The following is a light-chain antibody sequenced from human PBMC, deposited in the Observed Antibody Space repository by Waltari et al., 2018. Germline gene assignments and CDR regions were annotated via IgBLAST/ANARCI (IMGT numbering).Light chain of an antibody. J-gene: IGKJ2*01. CDR3: LQHNSYPYT. V-gene: IGKV3-15*01. CDR1: QSVRTD. Sequence: EVVMTQSPATLSVSPGQRVTLSCRASQSVRTDLAWYQQKPGQPPRLLIYGASTRAPYVPGRFSGSGSGTEFTLTISSLQPEDFATYYCLQHNSYPYTFGQGTKLEIK. CDR2: GAS.